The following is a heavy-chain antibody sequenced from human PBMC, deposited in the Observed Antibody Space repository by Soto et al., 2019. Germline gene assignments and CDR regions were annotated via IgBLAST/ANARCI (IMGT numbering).Heavy chain of an antibody. D-gene: IGHD2-2*01. J-gene: IGHJ5*02. CDR2: IDPRDSYV. Sequence: EVQLVQSGAEVKKPGESLRISCTGFGYTFTPFWISWVRQMPGKGLEWMGRIDPRDSYVNYSPSFQGHVTISLDKSISTAYLQWGSLKASDTAMYYCARLFCSTTTCDSWFDPWGQGTLVTVSS. CDR1: GYTFTPFW. CDR3: ARLFCSTTTCDSWFDP. V-gene: IGHV5-10-1*03.